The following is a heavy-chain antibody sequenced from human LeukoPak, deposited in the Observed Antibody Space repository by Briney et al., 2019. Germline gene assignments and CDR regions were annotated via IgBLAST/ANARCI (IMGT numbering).Heavy chain of an antibody. D-gene: IGHD3-10*01. J-gene: IGHJ4*02. CDR1: GFTLSDYY. Sequence: GGSLRLSCAASGFTLSDYYMSWIRQAPGKGLEWVSYISSSSSYTNYADSVKGRFTISRGNAKNSLYLQMNSLRAEDTAVYYCARDPYYYGSGSYLWGQGTLVTVSS. CDR3: ARDPYYYGSGSYL. CDR2: ISSSSSYT. V-gene: IGHV3-11*06.